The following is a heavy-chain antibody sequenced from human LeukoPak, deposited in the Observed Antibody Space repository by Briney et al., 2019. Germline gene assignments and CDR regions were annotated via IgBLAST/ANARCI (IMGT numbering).Heavy chain of an antibody. CDR2: INPTGGST. CDR3: ASHKYCSSTSCYAFDT. V-gene: IGHV1-46*01. Sequence: ASVKVSCKASGYTFPSYFMHWVRQAPGQGLEWMGIINPTGGSTTYAQKFQARVTTTRDTSTSTVYMELSSLRSDDTAVYYCASHKYCSSTSCYAFDTWGQGTMVTVSP. CDR1: GYTFPSYF. D-gene: IGHD2-2*01. J-gene: IGHJ3*02.